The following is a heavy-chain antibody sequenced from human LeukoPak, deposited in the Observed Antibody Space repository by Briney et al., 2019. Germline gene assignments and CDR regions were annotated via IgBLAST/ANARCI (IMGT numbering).Heavy chain of an antibody. CDR1: GFTLSSYS. V-gene: IGHV3-21*01. Sequence: PGGSLRLSCAASGFTLSSYSMNWVRQAPGKGLEWVSSISSSSSYIYYADSVKGRFTISRDNAKNSLYLQMNSLRAEDTAVYYCAREGAVAGQFSPFDYWGQGTLVTVPS. CDR2: ISSSSSYI. J-gene: IGHJ4*02. CDR3: AREGAVAGQFSPFDY. D-gene: IGHD6-19*01.